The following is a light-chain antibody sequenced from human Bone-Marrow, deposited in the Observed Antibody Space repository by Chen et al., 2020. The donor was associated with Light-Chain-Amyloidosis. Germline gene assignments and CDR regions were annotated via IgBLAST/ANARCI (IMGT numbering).Light chain of an antibody. CDR2: EVT. CDR3: SSYTITNTLV. J-gene: IGLJ1*01. V-gene: IGLV2-14*01. Sequence: PLPPPASVSVTPGPSLPISCTGTSSDVGGDNHVSWYQQHPDKAPKLMIYEVTNRPSWVPDRFSGSKSDNTASLTISGLQTEDEADYFCSSYTITNTLVFGSGTRVTVL. CDR1: SSDVGGDNH.